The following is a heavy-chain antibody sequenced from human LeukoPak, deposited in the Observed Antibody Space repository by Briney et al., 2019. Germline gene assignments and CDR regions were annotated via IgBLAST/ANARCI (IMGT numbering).Heavy chain of an antibody. V-gene: IGHV4-34*01. D-gene: IGHD3-10*01. CDR2: IDDTRSA. J-gene: IGHJ4*02. CDR1: GGSFSGYS. Sequence: SETLSLTCAVSGGSFSGYSWTWIRQPPGRGLEWIGEIDDTRSATYNPSLQSRVTMSVDTSKRQFSLTLTSVTAADRAVYYCAREVPYYSASGRRRYVFDFWGQGSLVTVSS. CDR3: AREVPYYSASGRRRYVFDF.